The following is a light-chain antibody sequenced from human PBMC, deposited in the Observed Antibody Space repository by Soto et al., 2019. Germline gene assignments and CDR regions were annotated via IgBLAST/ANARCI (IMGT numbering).Light chain of an antibody. CDR1: QSISSY. CDR3: QQRSSWPYT. V-gene: IGKV3-11*01. J-gene: IGKJ2*01. CDR2: DAS. Sequence: EIVLTQSPVTLSLSPGERATLSCRASQSISSYLAWYQHKPGQAPRLLIYDASHRATGVPARFSGSGSGTDFTLTISGLEPEDFAVYYCQQRSSWPYTFGQGTKLEIK.